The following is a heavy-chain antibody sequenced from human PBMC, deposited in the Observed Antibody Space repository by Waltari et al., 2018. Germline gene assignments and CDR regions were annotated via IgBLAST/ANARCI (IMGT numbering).Heavy chain of an antibody. CDR2: VDPEDGET. J-gene: IGHJ1*01. D-gene: IGHD3-3*01. CDR3: MTLPIFGLVIKNY. CDR1: GYSFTAQF. V-gene: IGHV1-69-2*01. Sequence: EVHLTQSGAEVKKPGATVKIPCKASGYSFTAQFLHGVRQAPGKGPEWRGRVDPEDGETTLAEKFEGRVTITADTSTDTAYMDLSRLRSEDTALYYCMTLPIFGLVIKNYWGQGTLVTVSS.